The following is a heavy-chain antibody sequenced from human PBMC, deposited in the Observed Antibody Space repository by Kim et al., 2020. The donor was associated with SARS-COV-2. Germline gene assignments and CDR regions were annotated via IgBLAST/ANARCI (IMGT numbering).Heavy chain of an antibody. CDR1: GGSFSGYY. J-gene: IGHJ6*02. D-gene: IGHD3-3*01. Sequence: SETLSLTCAVYGGSFSGYYWSWIRQPPGKGLEWIGEINHSGSSNYNPSLKSRVTISVDTSKNQFSLKLSSVTAADTAVYYCARADYDFWSGPTYYYGMDVWGQGTTVTVSS. CDR3: ARADYDFWSGPTYYYGMDV. V-gene: IGHV4-34*01. CDR2: INHSGSS.